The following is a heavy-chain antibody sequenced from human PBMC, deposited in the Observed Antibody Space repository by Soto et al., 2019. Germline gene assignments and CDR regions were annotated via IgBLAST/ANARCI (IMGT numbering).Heavy chain of an antibody. CDR1: GASFIGYY. V-gene: IGHV4-34*01. J-gene: IGHJ5*02. CDR3: ARTDIVTTNWFDP. CDR2: INHGGST. D-gene: IGHD5-12*01. Sequence: QVHLQQWGAGLLKPSETLSLTCAVYGASFIGYYWTWIRQSPGQGLELIGEINHGGSTNYNPSLKSRVTISIDTSKNPFSLKLTSVTAADTSVYYCARTDIVTTNWFDPWGQGTLVTVSS.